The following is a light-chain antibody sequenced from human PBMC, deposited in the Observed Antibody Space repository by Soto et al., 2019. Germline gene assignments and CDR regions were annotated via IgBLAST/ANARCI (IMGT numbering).Light chain of an antibody. V-gene: IGKV3-20*01. CDR3: QQYGNPPPYS. Sequence: IVLTQSPGTLSLSPGERATLSCRASQSVSRSLLAWYQQKPGQAPRLLIYGASTRATGIADRFSGSGSGTDFTFTISRLEPEDFAVYYCQQYGNPPPYSFGQGTKLEIK. CDR1: QSVSRSL. CDR2: GAS. J-gene: IGKJ2*03.